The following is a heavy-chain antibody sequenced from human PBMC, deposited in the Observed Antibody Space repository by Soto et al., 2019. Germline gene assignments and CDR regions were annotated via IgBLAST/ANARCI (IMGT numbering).Heavy chain of an antibody. J-gene: IGHJ5*02. CDR2: TYYRSKWYN. CDR1: GDSVSSNYA. CDR3: AREWMSLKNWFDP. D-gene: IGHD5-12*01. Sequence: SQTLSLTCAISGDSVSSNYAWNWIRQSPSRGLEWLGRTYYRSKWYNEYAVSVQSRITINPDTSRNQFSLHLTSVTPEDTAVYYCAREWMSLKNWFDPWGQGTLVTVSS. V-gene: IGHV6-1*01.